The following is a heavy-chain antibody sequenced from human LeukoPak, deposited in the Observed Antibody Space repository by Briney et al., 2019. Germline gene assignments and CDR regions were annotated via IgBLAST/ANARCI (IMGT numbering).Heavy chain of an antibody. CDR2: IIPIFGTA. Sequence: SVKVSCKASGGTFSSYSISWVRQAPGQGLEWMGGIIPIFGTANYAQKFHDRVTITADESTGTAFMELSSLRSEDTAMYYCATAPLGYCTRTSCYAGIRQYFDYWGQGTLVTVSS. CDR1: GGTFSSYS. J-gene: IGHJ4*02. CDR3: ATAPLGYCTRTSCYAGIRQYFDY. D-gene: IGHD2-2*01. V-gene: IGHV1-69*13.